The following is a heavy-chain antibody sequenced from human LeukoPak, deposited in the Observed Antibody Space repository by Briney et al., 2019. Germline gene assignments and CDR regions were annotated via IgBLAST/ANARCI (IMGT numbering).Heavy chain of an antibody. CDR2: TNHSGST. V-gene: IGHV4-34*01. Sequence: SETLSLTCAVYGGSFSGYYWSWIRQPPGKGLEWIGETNHSGSTNYNPSLKSRVTISVDTSKNQFSLKLSSVTAADTAVYYCARWGFGESPLDYWGQGTLVTVSS. CDR3: ARWGFGESPLDY. J-gene: IGHJ4*02. CDR1: GGSFSGYY. D-gene: IGHD3-10*01.